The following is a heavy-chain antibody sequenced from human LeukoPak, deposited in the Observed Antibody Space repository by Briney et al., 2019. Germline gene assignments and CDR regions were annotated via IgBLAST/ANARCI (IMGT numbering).Heavy chain of an antibody. V-gene: IGHV3-33*01. Sequence: QPGRSLRLSCAASGFTFSSYGMHWVRQAPGKGLEWVAVIWYDGSNKYYADSVKGRFTISRDNSKNTLYLQMNSLRAEDTAVYYCARWGPLYYFDYWGQGTLVTVSS. CDR1: GFTFSSYG. CDR2: IWYDGSNK. J-gene: IGHJ4*02. D-gene: IGHD7-27*01. CDR3: ARWGPLYYFDY.